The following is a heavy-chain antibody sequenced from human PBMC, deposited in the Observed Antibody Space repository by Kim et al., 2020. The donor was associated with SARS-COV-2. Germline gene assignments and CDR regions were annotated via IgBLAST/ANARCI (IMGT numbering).Heavy chain of an antibody. CDR3: ARGGATIHLIDY. V-gene: IGHV4-59*01. J-gene: IGHJ4*02. CDR2: IYSSGST. CDR1: GGSISSYY. Sequence: SETLSLTCTVSGGSISSYYWSWIRQPPGKGLEWIGCIYSSGSTNYNPSPKSRVTIPVETSKNQSPLKLSSVTAAGTAVYYCARGGATIHLIDYWGQGTLVTVSS. D-gene: IGHD5-12*01.